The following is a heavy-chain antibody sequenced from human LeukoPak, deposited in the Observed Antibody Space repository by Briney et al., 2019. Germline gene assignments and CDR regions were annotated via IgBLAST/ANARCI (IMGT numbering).Heavy chain of an antibody. CDR1: GDSISSNFYY. Sequence: TSETLSLTCTVSGDSISSNFYYWGWIRQPPGKGLEWIGYIYYSGSTNYNPSLKSRVTISVDTSKNQFSLKLSSVTAADTAVYYCASSSGWSFDPWGQGTLVTVSS. J-gene: IGHJ5*02. CDR3: ASSSGWSFDP. V-gene: IGHV4-61*05. D-gene: IGHD6-19*01. CDR2: IYYSGST.